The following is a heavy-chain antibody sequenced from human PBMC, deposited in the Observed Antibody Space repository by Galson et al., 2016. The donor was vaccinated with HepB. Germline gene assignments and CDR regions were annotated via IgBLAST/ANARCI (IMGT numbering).Heavy chain of an antibody. J-gene: IGHJ4*01. D-gene: IGHD5-12*01. CDR1: GYTFTDYW. Sequence: QSGAEVKKPGESLKISCKGSGYTFTDYWIGWVRQMPGKGLEWMGLIYPDDSDTRYSPSFQGQVTISADKSISTAYLQWSSLRASDSAMYYCARLPEGGSDPPLGFCGHGTLVTVSS. CDR3: ARLPEGGSDPPLGF. V-gene: IGHV5-51*01. CDR2: IYPDDSDT.